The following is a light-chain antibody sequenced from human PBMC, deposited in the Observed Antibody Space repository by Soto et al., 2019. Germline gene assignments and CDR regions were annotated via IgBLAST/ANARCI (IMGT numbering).Light chain of an antibody. V-gene: IGKV1-12*01. J-gene: IGKJ1*01. CDR1: QGISSW. CDR3: QQYYSTPWT. Sequence: DIQMTQSPSSVSASVGDRVTITCRASQGISSWLAWYQQKPGQPPKLLIHWASIRESGVPDRFSGSGSGTDFTLTINSLQAEDVAVYYCQQYYSTPWTFGQGTKVDIK. CDR2: WAS.